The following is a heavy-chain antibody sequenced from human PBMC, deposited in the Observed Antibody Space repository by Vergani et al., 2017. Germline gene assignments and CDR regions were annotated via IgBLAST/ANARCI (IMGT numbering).Heavy chain of an antibody. Sequence: QVQLQESGPGLVKPSQTLSLTCTVSGGSISSGDYYWSWIRQPPGKGLEWIGYIYYSGSTYYNPSLKSRGTISVETSKNQFSLKLSSVTAADTAVYYCARGTLDPSYSSSSVWFDPWGQGMLVTVSS. CDR1: GGSISSGDYY. J-gene: IGHJ5*02. D-gene: IGHD6-6*01. V-gene: IGHV4-30-4*01. CDR3: ARGTLDPSYSSSSVWFDP. CDR2: IYYSGST.